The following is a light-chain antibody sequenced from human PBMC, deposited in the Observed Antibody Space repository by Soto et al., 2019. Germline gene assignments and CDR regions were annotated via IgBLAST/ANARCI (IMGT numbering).Light chain of an antibody. J-gene: IGKJ5*01. V-gene: IGKV3-20*01. CDR3: QQYGRSPPVT. Sequence: EPVVTQSPGTLSLTPGELGTLSCRTTDSFSSRNLAWYQQRPGQAPRLLIYGASNRATGIPDRFSGSGSGTDFTLTISRLEPEDFAVYYCQQYGRSPPVTFGQGTRLEIK. CDR1: DSFSSRN. CDR2: GAS.